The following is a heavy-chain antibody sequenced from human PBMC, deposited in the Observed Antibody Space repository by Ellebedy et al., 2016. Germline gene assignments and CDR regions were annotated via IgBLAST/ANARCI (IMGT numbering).Heavy chain of an antibody. CDR1: GGSISSYY. D-gene: IGHD2-21*01. CDR3: ARGVGGIGAFDI. J-gene: IGHJ3*02. Sequence: SETLSLTXTVSGGSISSYYWNWIRQPPGKGLEWIGFIYYSGSTNYNPSLKSRVTMSVDTSKNQFSLKLSSVTAADTAVYYCARGVGGIGAFDIWGQGTMVTVSS. CDR2: IYYSGST. V-gene: IGHV4-59*01.